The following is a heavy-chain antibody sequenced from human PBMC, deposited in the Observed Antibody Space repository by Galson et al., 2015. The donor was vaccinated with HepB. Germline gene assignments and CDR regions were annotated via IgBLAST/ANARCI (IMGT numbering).Heavy chain of an antibody. J-gene: IGHJ4*02. CDR3: ARGGPYDFWSGLTDPTIDY. CDR2: ISSSSSYT. Sequence: LRLSCAASGFTFSDYYMSWIRQAPGKGLEWVSYISSSSSYTNYADSVKGRFAISRDNAKNSLYLQMNSLRADDTAVYYCARGGPYDFWSGLTDPTIDYWGQGTLVTVSS. CDR1: GFTFSDYY. D-gene: IGHD3-3*01. V-gene: IGHV3-11*05.